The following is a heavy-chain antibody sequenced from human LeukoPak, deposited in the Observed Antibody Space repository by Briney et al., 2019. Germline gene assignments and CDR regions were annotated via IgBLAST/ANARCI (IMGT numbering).Heavy chain of an antibody. Sequence: AGGSLRLSCAASGFTFSSYAMHWVRQAPGKGLEWVTFIRYDVSKTYYADSVKGRFTISRDNSKNTLYLQMNSLRGEDTAVCYCAKGDFRASYTFDSWGQGTLVTVSS. CDR3: AKGDFRASYTFDS. D-gene: IGHD5-18*01. CDR2: IRYDVSKT. J-gene: IGHJ4*02. CDR1: GFTFSSYA. V-gene: IGHV3-30*02.